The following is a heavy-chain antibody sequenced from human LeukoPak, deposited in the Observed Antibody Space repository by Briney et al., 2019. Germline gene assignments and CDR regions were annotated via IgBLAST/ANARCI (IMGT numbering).Heavy chain of an antibody. D-gene: IGHD3-10*01. V-gene: IGHV3-48*01. CDR2: ISSGRPTI. CDR1: GFTFSSYG. Sequence: GGSLRLSCAASGFTFSSYGMNWVRQAPGKGLEWVSYISSGRPTINYADSVKGRFTISRDNSKNTLFLQMNSLRTEDTAVYYCAKSGGSNDFNYWGQGTLVTVSS. J-gene: IGHJ4*02. CDR3: AKSGGSNDFNY.